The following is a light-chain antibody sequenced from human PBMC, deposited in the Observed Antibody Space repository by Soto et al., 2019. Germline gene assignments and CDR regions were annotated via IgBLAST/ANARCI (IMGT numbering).Light chain of an antibody. CDR1: QIIGSW. CDR3: QQANSFPFT. J-gene: IGKJ3*01. Sequence: DIQMTQSPSSVSASIGDRVTITCRASQIIGSWLAWYQQKPGIAPTLLIYDASSLQSGVPSRFSGSGSGSDFTLTITSLQADDSATYYCQQANSFPFTFGPGTKVDIK. V-gene: IGKV1-12*02. CDR2: DAS.